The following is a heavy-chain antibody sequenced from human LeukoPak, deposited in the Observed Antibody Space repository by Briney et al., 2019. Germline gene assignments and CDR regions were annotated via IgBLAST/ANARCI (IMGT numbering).Heavy chain of an antibody. V-gene: IGHV4-34*01. CDR1: GGSFSGYY. J-gene: IGHJ4*02. D-gene: IGHD2-2*02. CDR2: INHSGST. CDR3: ASRVSSSIVVVPAAIAFDY. Sequence: SETLSLTCAVYGGSFSGYYWGWIRQPPGKGLEWMGEINHSGSTNYNPSLKSRVTISVDTSKNQFSLKLSSVTAADTAVYYCASRVSSSIVVVPAAIAFDYWGQGTLVTVSS.